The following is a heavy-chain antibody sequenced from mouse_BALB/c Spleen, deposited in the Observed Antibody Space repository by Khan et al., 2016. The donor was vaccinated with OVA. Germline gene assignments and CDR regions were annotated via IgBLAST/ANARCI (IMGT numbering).Heavy chain of an antibody. J-gene: IGHJ2*01. CDR1: GYTFTSYW. CDR3: ARDRIDY. Sequence: VQLKESGAELAQPGASVKMSCTASGYTFTSYWMHWITQRPGQGLEWIGYINPTSGYTDYNQKFKDKATLTADKSSSTAYMQLSSLTSDDSAVYYCARDRIDYWGQGTALTVSS. CDR2: INPTSGYT. V-gene: IGHV1-7*01.